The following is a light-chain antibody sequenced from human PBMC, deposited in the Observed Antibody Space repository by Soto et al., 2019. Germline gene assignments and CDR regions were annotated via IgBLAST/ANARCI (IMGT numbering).Light chain of an antibody. CDR2: GAS. CDR3: QQSYTTPYT. CDR1: QSIRSY. J-gene: IGKJ2*01. V-gene: IGKV1-39*01. Sequence: DLQMTQSPSSLSASVGDIVTITCRASQSIRSYLNWYHQKPGKTPQLLIYGASNLQSGAPSRFTGSGSGTHFTLTISSLQPEDFASYYCQQSYTTPYTFGQGTKLEIK.